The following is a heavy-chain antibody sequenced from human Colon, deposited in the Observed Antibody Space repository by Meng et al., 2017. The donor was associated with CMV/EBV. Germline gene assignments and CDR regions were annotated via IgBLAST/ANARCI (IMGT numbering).Heavy chain of an antibody. Sequence: SETLSLTCDISGDSVSSYAAAWHWIRQSPSRGLEWLGRAYYRSDLYLDYAVSVKSRIIISPDTPKNQVSLQLSSVAPEDTAIYYCARAYDSGYYDHWGQGTLVTVSS. J-gene: IGHJ4*02. CDR1: GDSVSSYAAA. CDR2: AYYRSDLYL. V-gene: IGHV6-1*01. CDR3: ARAYDSGYYDH. D-gene: IGHD3-22*01.